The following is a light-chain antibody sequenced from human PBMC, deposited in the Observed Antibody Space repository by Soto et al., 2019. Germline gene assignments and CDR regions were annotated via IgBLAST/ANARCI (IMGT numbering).Light chain of an antibody. CDR1: QSVSSD. CDR3: QQYGSSPRT. V-gene: IGKV3-20*01. Sequence: EMLWTQSPAPLPLFPGYRDTRSWRASQSVSSDLAWYQQKPGQAPRLRIYDASSRATGIPARVSGSGARPDFTLTISGLAPEGFVVYYWQQYGSSPRTFGRGTKVEIK. J-gene: IGKJ4*02. CDR2: DAS.